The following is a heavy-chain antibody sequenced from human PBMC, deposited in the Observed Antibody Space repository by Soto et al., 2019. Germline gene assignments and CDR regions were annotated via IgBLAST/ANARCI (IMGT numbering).Heavy chain of an antibody. V-gene: IGHV3-11*01. J-gene: IGHJ6*03. CDR2: ISHDGNII. CDR3: ARVNNIKNGLDF. Sequence: QVQLVASGGNLVKPGGSLRLSCAASGFTFSDYYMSWIRHSPGKGLQWVSYISHDGNIIYYGDSFKGRFTISRDNAKNPFQLKMTTWRAGNTAKYYCARVNNIKNGLDFWAKGTTVSVS. CDR1: GFTFSDYY. D-gene: IGHD1-1*01.